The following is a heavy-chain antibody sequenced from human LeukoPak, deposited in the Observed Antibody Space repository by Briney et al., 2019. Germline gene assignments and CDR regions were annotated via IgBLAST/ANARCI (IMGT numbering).Heavy chain of an antibody. CDR2: IKQDGSEK. V-gene: IGHV3-7*01. D-gene: IGHD3-16*01. CDR1: GFTFSDYY. J-gene: IGHJ4*02. Sequence: GGSLRLSCAASGFTFSDYYMSWIRQAPGKGLEWVANIKQDGSEKYYVDSVKGRFTISRDNAKNSLYLQMNSLRAEDTAVYYCASWAGLDYWGQGTLVTVSS. CDR3: ASWAGLDY.